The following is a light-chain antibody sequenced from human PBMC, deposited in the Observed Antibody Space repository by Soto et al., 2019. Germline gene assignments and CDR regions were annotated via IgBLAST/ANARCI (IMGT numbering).Light chain of an antibody. J-gene: IGKJ5*01. V-gene: IGKV1-5*03. CDR1: QSISSW. CDR3: QQYHNWPIT. CDR2: KAS. Sequence: IQMSQSPSTLSASVGDRVTITCRASQSISSWLAWYQQKPGKAPKLLIYKASSLESGVPSRFSGSGSGTEFTLTISSLQSEDFAVYYCQQYHNWPITFGQGTRLEIK.